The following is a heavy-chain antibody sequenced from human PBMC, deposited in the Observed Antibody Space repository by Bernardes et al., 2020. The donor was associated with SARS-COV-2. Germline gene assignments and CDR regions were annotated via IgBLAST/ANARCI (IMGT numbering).Heavy chain of an antibody. CDR1: GYTLTELS. V-gene: IGHV1-24*01. J-gene: IGHJ4*02. CDR3: ATDQHADYYDSRPFDY. CDR2: FDPEDGET. Sequence: ASVKVSCKVSGYTLTELSMHWVRQAPGKGLEWMGGFDPEDGETIYAQKFQGRVTMTEDTSTDTAYMELSSLRSEDTAVYYCATDQHADYYDSRPFDYWGQGTLVTVSS. D-gene: IGHD3-22*01.